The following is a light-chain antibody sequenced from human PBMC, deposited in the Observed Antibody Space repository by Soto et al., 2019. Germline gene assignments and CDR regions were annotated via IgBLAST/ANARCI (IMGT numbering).Light chain of an antibody. J-gene: IGLJ3*02. CDR2: SNN. CDR3: AAWDDSLNGNWV. V-gene: IGLV1-44*01. Sequence: QAVVNQPPSASGTPGQRVTISCSGSSSNIGSNSVNWYQQLPGTAPKLLIYSNNQRPSGVPDRFSGSKSGTSASLAISGLQSEDEADYYCAAWDDSLNGNWVFGGGTKLTVL. CDR1: SSNIGSNS.